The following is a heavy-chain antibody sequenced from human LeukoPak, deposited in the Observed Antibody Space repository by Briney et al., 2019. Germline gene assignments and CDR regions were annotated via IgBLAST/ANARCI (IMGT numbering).Heavy chain of an antibody. CDR1: GGSFSGYY. D-gene: IGHD2-2*01. J-gene: IGHJ6*03. CDR2: INHSGST. CDR3: AGGRGYCSSPSCYAGIRHYYYMAV. V-gene: IGHV4-34*01. Sequence: PSETLSLTCAVYGGSFSGYYWSWIRQPPGKGLEWIGEINHSGSTNYNPSLKSRVTISVDTSKNQFSLKLSSVTASDTAVYYCAGGRGYCSSPSCYAGIRHYYYMAVWGKGTTVTVSS.